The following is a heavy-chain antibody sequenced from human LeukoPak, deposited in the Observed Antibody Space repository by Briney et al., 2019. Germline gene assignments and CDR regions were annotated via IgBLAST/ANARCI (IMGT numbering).Heavy chain of an antibody. Sequence: GGSLRLSCAASGFTVSSNYMSWVRQAPGKGLEWVSVIYSGGSTYYADSVKGRFTISRDNSKNTLYLQMNSLRAEDTAAYYCARDGLLPGALKNYYYGMDVWGQGTTVTVSS. D-gene: IGHD2-15*01. CDR3: ARDGLLPGALKNYYYGMDV. V-gene: IGHV3-66*01. CDR2: IYSGGST. CDR1: GFTVSSNY. J-gene: IGHJ6*02.